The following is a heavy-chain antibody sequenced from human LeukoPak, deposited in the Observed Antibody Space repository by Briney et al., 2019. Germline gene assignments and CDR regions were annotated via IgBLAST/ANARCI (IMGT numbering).Heavy chain of an antibody. Sequence: SVKVSCKASGYTFTSYDINWVRQAPGQGLEWMGRIIPIFGTANYAQKFQGRVTITTDESTSTAYMELSSLRSEDTAVYYCARGHNDFWSGYPFDYWGQGTLVTVSS. V-gene: IGHV1-69*05. J-gene: IGHJ4*02. CDR3: ARGHNDFWSGYPFDY. CDR1: GYTFTSYD. CDR2: IIPIFGTA. D-gene: IGHD3-3*01.